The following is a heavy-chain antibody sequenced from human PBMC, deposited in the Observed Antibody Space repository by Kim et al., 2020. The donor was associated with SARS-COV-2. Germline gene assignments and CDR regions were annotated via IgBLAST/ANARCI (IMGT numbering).Heavy chain of an antibody. CDR1: GFTFSSYG. CDR2: ISYDGSNK. J-gene: IGHJ3*02. Sequence: GGSLRLSCAASGFTFSSYGMHWVRQAPGKGLEWVAVISYDGSNKYYADSVKGRFTISRDNSKNTLYLQMNSLRAEDTAVYYCAKDPLAYCGGDCYFGAFDIWGQGTMVTVSS. CDR3: AKDPLAYCGGDCYFGAFDI. V-gene: IGHV3-30*18. D-gene: IGHD2-21*02.